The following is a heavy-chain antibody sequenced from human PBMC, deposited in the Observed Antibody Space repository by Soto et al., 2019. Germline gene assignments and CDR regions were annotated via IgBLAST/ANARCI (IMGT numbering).Heavy chain of an antibody. CDR2: ISSSSSGI. Sequence: QPGGSLRLSCAASGFTFSTYTMSWVRQAPGKGLEWVSYISSSSSGIYYADSVKGRFTISRDNAKKSLYLQMSSLRDDDTAVYYCARGSLAHYWFFDLWGRGTPVTVSS. J-gene: IGHJ2*01. CDR3: ARGSLAHYWFFDL. CDR1: GFTFSTYT. V-gene: IGHV3-48*02. D-gene: IGHD1-26*01.